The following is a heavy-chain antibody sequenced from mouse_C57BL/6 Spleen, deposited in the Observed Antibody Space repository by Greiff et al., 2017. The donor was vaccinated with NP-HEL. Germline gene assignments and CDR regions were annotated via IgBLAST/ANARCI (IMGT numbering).Heavy chain of an antibody. V-gene: IGHV1-50*01. D-gene: IGHD4-1*01. CDR1: GYTFTSYW. CDR2: IDPSDSYT. Sequence: QVQLQQPGAELVKPGASVKLSCKASGYTFTSYWMQWVKQRPGQGLEWIGEIDPSDSYTNYNQKFKGKATLTVDTSSSTAYMQLSSLTSEDSAVYYCARDWDVGAWFAYWGQGTLVTVSA. CDR3: ARDWDVGAWFAY. J-gene: IGHJ3*01.